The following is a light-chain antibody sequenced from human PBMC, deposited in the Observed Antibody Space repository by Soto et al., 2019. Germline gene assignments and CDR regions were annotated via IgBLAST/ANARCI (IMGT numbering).Light chain of an antibody. V-gene: IGKV3-15*01. Sequence: IVMTQPPATLSVSPGERATLSCRASQSVSSNLAWYQQKPGQAPRLLIYGASTRATGIPARFSGSGSGTEFPLTISSLQSEDFAVYYCQQYNKWPPYTFGQGTKLEIK. CDR3: QQYNKWPPYT. J-gene: IGKJ2*01. CDR2: GAS. CDR1: QSVSSN.